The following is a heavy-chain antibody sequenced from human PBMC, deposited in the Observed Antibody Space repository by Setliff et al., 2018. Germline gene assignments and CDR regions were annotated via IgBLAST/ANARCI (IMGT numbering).Heavy chain of an antibody. J-gene: IGHJ4*02. D-gene: IGHD1-26*01. V-gene: IGHV3-7*01. Sequence: GGSLRLSCAGSGFSFSIFWMSWVRQAPGKGLEWVATIKQDGSEKFYVDSVKGRFTISRDNAKNSLYLQMDSLRVEDTAMYFCARDRGRGLYDYWGRGTLVTVSS. CDR1: GFSFSIFW. CDR2: IKQDGSEK. CDR3: ARDRGRGLYDY.